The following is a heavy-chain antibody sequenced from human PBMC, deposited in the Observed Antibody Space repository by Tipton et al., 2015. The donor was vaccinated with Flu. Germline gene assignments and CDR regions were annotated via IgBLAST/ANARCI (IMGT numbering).Heavy chain of an antibody. V-gene: IGHV3-23*01. CDR2: VSGSGGGP. D-gene: IGHD2-2*02. J-gene: IGHJ4*02. CDR1: GFIVTSDY. Sequence: SLRLSCAASGFIVTSDYMSWVRQAPGKGLEWVSAVSGSGGGPTYADSVKGRFTISRDNSKNTLYLQMNSLRAEDTAVYYCAKELGYCRSTTCYKPFDYWGQGTLVTVSS. CDR3: AKELGYCRSTTCYKPFDY.